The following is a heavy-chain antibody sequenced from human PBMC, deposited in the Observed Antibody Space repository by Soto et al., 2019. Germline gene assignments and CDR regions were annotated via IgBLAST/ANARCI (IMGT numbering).Heavy chain of an antibody. Sequence: QVQLQQWGAGLLKPSETLSLTCGVSGGSFRGYSWNWIRQSPEKGLEWIGEINYRGITSYNPSLRSRVTLSLDTSTNRFSLTLTSVTAADTAIYYCARAPMDDYGNYYDGMDVWGQGTTITVS. CDR1: GGSFRGYS. D-gene: IGHD4-17*01. J-gene: IGHJ6*02. CDR2: INYRGIT. V-gene: IGHV4-34*01. CDR3: ARAPMDDYGNYYDGMDV.